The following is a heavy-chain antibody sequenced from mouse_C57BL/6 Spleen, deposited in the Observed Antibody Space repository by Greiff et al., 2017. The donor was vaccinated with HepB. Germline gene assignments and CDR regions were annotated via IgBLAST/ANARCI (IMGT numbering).Heavy chain of an antibody. CDR3: ARDEVFDY. J-gene: IGHJ2*01. Sequence: QVQLKESGAELVRPGASVKLSCKASGYTFTDYYINWVKQRPGQGLEWIARIYPGSGNTYYNEKFKGKATLTAEKSSSTAYMQLSSLTSEDSAVYFCARDEVFDYWGQGTTLTVSS. CDR1: GYTFTDYY. CDR2: IYPGSGNT. V-gene: IGHV1-76*01.